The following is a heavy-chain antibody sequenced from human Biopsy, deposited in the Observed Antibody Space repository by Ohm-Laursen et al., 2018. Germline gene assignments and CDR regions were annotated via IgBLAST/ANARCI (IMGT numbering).Heavy chain of an antibody. CDR1: GFTFNVYS. J-gene: IGHJ4*02. CDR2: INSDGSST. Sequence: SLRLSCAASGFTFNVYSIVWVRQAPGKGLVWVSRINSDGSSTNYADAVKGRFTISRDNAKNTVFLQMNSLRAEDTAVYYCTRAEAGSGSLLYFDYWGQGTLVTVSS. V-gene: IGHV3-74*01. CDR3: TRAEAGSGSLLYFDY. D-gene: IGHD3-10*01.